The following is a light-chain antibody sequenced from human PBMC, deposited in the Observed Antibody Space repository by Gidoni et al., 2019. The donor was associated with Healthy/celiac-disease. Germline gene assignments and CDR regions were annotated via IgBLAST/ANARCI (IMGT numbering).Light chain of an antibody. V-gene: IGKV3-15*01. CDR2: GAS. Sequence: EIVMTQSPATLSVSPGERATLSCRASQSVSSNLAWYQQKPGQAPRLLIYGASTRATGIPARFSGSGSGTEFTLTISSLQSEDFAVYYCQQYNNWLPFXQXTKVEIK. J-gene: IGKJ1*01. CDR1: QSVSSN. CDR3: QQYNNWLP.